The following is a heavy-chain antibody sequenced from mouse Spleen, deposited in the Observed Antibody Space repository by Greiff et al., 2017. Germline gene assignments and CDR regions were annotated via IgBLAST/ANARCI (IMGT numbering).Heavy chain of an antibody. Sequence: EVKLMESGPELVKPGASVKMSCKASGYTFTDYNMHWVKQSHGKSLEWIGYINPNNGGTSYNQKFKGKATLTVNKSSSTAYMELRSLTSEDSAVYYCARALYYDGSSAWFAYWGQGTLVTVSA. V-gene: IGHV1-22*01. CDR2: INPNNGGT. J-gene: IGHJ3*01. D-gene: IGHD1-1*01. CDR1: GYTFTDYN. CDR3: ARALYYDGSSAWFAY.